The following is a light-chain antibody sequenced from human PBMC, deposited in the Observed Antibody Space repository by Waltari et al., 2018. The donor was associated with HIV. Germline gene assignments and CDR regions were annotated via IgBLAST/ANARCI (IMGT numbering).Light chain of an antibody. J-gene: IGLJ1*01. CDR3: AAWNDSLSGYV. CDR2: RNN. Sequence: QSVLTQPPSASGTPGQRVTISCSGSSSNIGRNYVYWHQQLPGTAPNLLIYRNNQRPSGVPDRCSGSKSGTSASLAINGLRSEDEADYYCAAWNDSLSGYVFGTGTKVTV. V-gene: IGLV1-47*01. CDR1: SSNIGRNY.